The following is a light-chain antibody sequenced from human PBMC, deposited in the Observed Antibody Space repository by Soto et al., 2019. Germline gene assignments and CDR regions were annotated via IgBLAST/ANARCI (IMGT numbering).Light chain of an antibody. Sequence: EIVLTQSPAPLSLSPGERATLSCKTSQSVSSSALAWYQQQPGQAPRRLIYGASNRATGIPDRFSGSGSGTDFTLTISRLEPEDFAVYYCQQYGSSGTFGQGTKVDIK. CDR3: QQYGSSGT. V-gene: IGKV3-20*01. CDR2: GAS. CDR1: QSVSSSA. J-gene: IGKJ1*01.